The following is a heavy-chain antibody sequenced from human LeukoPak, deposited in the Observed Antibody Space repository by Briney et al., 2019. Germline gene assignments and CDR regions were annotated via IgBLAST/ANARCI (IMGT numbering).Heavy chain of an antibody. CDR2: ISAYNGNA. Sequence: GASVKVSCKTSGYTFTSYGISWVRQAPGQGLEWMGWISAYNGNADYAQKLQGRVTMTTDTSTNTGYMELRSLRSDDTAVYYCARGDYLRYYYDSSGTNWFDPWGQGTLVTVSS. CDR1: GYTFTSYG. CDR3: ARGDYLRYYYDSSGTNWFDP. V-gene: IGHV1-18*01. D-gene: IGHD3-22*01. J-gene: IGHJ5*02.